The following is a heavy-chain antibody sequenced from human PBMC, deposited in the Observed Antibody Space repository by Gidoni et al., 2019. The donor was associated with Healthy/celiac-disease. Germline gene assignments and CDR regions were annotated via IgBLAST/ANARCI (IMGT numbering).Heavy chain of an antibody. Sequence: EVQLVESGGGLVQPGRSLRLSCAASGFTFDDYAMHWVRQAPGKGLEWVSGISWNSGSIGYADSVKGRFTISRDNAKNSLYLQMNSLRAEDTALYYCAKDRGFGEPLDAFDIWGQGTMVTVSS. D-gene: IGHD3-10*01. CDR1: GFTFDDYA. J-gene: IGHJ3*02. V-gene: IGHV3-9*01. CDR3: AKDRGFGEPLDAFDI. CDR2: ISWNSGSI.